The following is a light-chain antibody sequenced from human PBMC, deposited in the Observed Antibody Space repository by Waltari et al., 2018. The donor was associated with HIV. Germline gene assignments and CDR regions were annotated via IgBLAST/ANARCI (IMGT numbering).Light chain of an antibody. J-gene: IGLJ3*02. CDR3: AAWDDSLNGPGV. V-gene: IGLV1-44*01. CDR2: SKN. CDR1: SSNIGSNT. Sequence: QSVLTQPPSASGTPGQRVTISCSGSSSNIGSNTVNWYQQLPGTAPKPLIYSKNQRPSGVPDRFSGSKSGTSASLAISGLQSEDEADYYCAAWDDSLNGPGVFGGGTKLTVL.